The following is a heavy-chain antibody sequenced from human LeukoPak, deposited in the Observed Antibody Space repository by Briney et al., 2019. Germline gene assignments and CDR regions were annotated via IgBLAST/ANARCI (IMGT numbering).Heavy chain of an antibody. D-gene: IGHD3-22*01. CDR1: GFNFNDYW. CDR3: ARVPERTYYYDSSGYTPPDL. CDR2: IKTDGLET. J-gene: IGHJ2*01. V-gene: IGHV3-74*01. Sequence: GGSLRLSCAASGFNFNDYWMHWVRQAPGKGLVWVSRIKTDGLETSYADSVKGRFTVSRDNAKNTLYLQMNSLRAEDTAVYYCARVPERTYYYDSSGYTPPDLWGRGTLVTVSS.